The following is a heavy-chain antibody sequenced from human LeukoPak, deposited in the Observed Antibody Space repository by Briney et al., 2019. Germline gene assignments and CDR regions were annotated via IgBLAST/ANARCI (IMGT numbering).Heavy chain of an antibody. J-gene: IGHJ4*02. CDR1: GGSISSSSYY. Sequence: SETLSLTCTVSGGSISSSSYYWGWIRQPPGKGLEWIGSIYYSGSTYYNPSLKSRVTISVDTSKNQFSLKLSSVTAADTAVYYCASLLAYDFWSGSLYYFDYWGQGTLVTVSS. D-gene: IGHD3-3*01. V-gene: IGHV4-39*01. CDR3: ASLLAYDFWSGSLYYFDY. CDR2: IYYSGST.